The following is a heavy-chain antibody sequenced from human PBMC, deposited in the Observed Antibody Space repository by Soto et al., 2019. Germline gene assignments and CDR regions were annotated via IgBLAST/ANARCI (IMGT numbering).Heavy chain of an antibody. D-gene: IGHD6-13*01. CDR3: AMAAAGTGYFDY. CDR1: GGTFSSYA. V-gene: IGHV1-69*13. CDR2: IIPIFGTA. Sequence: SVKVSCKASGGTFSSYAISWVRQAPGQGLEWMGGIIPIFGTANYAQKFQGRVTITADESTSTAYMELSSLRSEDTAVYYCAMAAAGTGYFDYWGQGTLVTVSS. J-gene: IGHJ4*02.